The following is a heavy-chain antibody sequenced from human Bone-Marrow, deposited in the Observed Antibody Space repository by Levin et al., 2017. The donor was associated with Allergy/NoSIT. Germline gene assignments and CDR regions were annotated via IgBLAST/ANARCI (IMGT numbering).Heavy chain of an antibody. D-gene: IGHD3-9*01. Sequence: VSGPTLVKPTQTLTLTCNFSGFSLSTSGVGVGWIRQPPGRALEWLAVIYWDDDKRYSPFLKSRLTITKDTSKNQVVLTVTNMDPVDTATYYCAHKNSRYYFGYWGQGTLVTVSS. CDR3: AHKNSRYYFGY. V-gene: IGHV2-5*02. J-gene: IGHJ4*02. CDR2: IYWDDDK. CDR1: GFSLSTSGVG.